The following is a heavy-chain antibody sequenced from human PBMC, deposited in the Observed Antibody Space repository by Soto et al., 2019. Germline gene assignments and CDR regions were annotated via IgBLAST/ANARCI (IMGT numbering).Heavy chain of an antibody. J-gene: IGHJ4*02. V-gene: IGHV2-5*02. Sequence: SGPTVVKPTETLTLTCTFSGFSLTTSGVGVGWVRQSPGKAPEWLAFIYWDDDKRYSTSLKSRLTITKDTSKNQVVLTMANVDPADTATYYCAHRVLRAVFGLVTTTAIYFDFWGQGTPVVVSS. D-gene: IGHD3-3*01. CDR3: AHRVLRAVFGLVTTTAIYFDF. CDR1: GFSLTTSGVG. CDR2: IYWDDDK.